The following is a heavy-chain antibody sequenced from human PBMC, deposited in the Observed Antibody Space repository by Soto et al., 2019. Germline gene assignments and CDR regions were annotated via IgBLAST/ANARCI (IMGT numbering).Heavy chain of an antibody. V-gene: IGHV1-18*01. J-gene: IGHJ4*02. CDR2: ISAHNGHT. CDR1: GYIFTTYG. CDR3: ARGRYGDY. Sequence: QVHLVQSGAEVKKPGASVKVSCKGSGYIFTTYGITWVRQAPGQGLEWMGWISAHNGHTNYAQKLQGRVTVTRDTSTSTAYMELRNLRSDDTAVYYCARGRYGDYWGQGALVTVSS. D-gene: IGHD1-1*01.